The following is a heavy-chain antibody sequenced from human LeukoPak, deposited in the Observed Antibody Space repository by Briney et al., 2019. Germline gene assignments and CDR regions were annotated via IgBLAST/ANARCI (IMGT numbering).Heavy chain of an antibody. CDR2: INPNSGGT. J-gene: IGHJ4*02. CDR1: GYTFTGYY. D-gene: IGHD3-22*01. V-gene: IGHV1-2*06. CDR3: ARGGLRYYDSSGYQVYY. Sequence: ASMKVSCKASGYTFTGYYMHWVRQAPGQGLEWMGRINPNSGGTNYAQKFQGRVTMTRDTSISTAYMELSRLRSDDTAVYYCARGGLRYYDSSGYQVYYWGQGTLVTVSS.